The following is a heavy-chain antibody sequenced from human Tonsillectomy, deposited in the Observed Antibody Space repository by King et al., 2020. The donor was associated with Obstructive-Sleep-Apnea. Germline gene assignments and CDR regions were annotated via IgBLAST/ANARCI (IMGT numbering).Heavy chain of an antibody. V-gene: IGHV4-59*08. CDR3: ARGWLQPAVWFDL. D-gene: IGHD5-24*01. CDR1: GGSISRYY. Sequence: VQLQESGPGLGKPSETLSLTCTVSGGSISRYYWSCIRQPPGKGLEWFGYIHYRGSTHYTPSLKSRVTISVDTSSNQSSLKLRSVTAANTAVYYCARGWLQPAVWFDLWGRGTLVTVSS. J-gene: IGHJ2*01. CDR2: IHYRGST.